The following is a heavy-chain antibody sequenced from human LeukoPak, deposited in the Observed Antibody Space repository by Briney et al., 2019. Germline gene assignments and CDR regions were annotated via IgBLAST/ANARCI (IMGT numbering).Heavy chain of an antibody. CDR3: ARVRYYYMDV. J-gene: IGHJ6*03. Sequence: SETLSLTCTVSGYSLSSGYYWGWIRQPPGKGLEWIGSLYHSGSTYHNPSLKSRVTISVDTSKNQFSLKLSSVTAADTAVYYCARVRYYYMDVWGKGTTVTVSS. CDR1: GYSLSSGYY. D-gene: IGHD3-10*01. CDR2: LYHSGST. V-gene: IGHV4-38-2*02.